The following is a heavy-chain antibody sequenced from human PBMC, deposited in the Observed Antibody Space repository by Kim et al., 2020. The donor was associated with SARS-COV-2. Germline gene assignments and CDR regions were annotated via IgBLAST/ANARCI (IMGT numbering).Heavy chain of an antibody. CDR3: AKDRGGWYSSVFDY. D-gene: IGHD2-21*02. Sequence: GGSLRLSCAASGFTFDDYAMHWVRQAPGKGLEWVSGISWNSGSIGYADSVKGRFTISRDNAKNSLYLQMNSLRAEDTALYYCAKDRGGWYSSVFDYWGQGTLVTVSS. V-gene: IGHV3-9*01. CDR2: ISWNSGSI. J-gene: IGHJ4*02. CDR1: GFTFDDYA.